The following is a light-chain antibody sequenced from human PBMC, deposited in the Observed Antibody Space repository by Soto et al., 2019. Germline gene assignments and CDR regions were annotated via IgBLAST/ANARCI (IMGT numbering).Light chain of an antibody. CDR2: DAS. J-gene: IGKJ5*01. CDR1: QSVSSH. Sequence: EIVLTQSPATLSLSPGERATLSCRASQSVSSHLAWYQQKPGQAPRLLIYDASNRATGIPARFSGSGSGTDFTLTISRLEPEDFAVYFCQHYGSSLITFGQGTRLEIK. V-gene: IGKV3-11*01. CDR3: QHYGSSLIT.